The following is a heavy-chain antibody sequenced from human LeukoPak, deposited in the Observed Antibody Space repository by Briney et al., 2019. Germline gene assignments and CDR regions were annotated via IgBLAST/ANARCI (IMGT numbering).Heavy chain of an antibody. V-gene: IGHV4-31*03. CDR3: ARGTYYYDSSGLTERKFDY. D-gene: IGHD3-22*01. CDR2: IYYTGST. J-gene: IGHJ4*02. CDR1: GGSISSGGYY. Sequence: SETLSLTCIVSGGSISSGGYYWSWIRQHPGKGLEWIGYIYYTGSTYYNPSLKSRVIISADTSKNQFSLKLSSVTAADTAVYYCARGTYYYDSSGLTERKFDYWGQGTLVTVSS.